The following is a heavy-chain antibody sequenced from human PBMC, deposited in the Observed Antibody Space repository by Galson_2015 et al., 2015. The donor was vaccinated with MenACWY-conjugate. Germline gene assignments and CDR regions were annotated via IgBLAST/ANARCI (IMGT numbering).Heavy chain of an antibody. CDR3: ARPARSYYDSSGYYLDAFDI. Sequence: QSGAEVKKPGESLKISCKGSGYSFTSYWIGWVRQMPGKGLEWMGIIYPGDSDTRYSPSFQGQVTISADKSISTAYLQWSSLKASDTAMYYCARPARSYYDSSGYYLDAFDIWGQGTMVTVSS. D-gene: IGHD3-22*01. CDR2: IYPGDSDT. V-gene: IGHV5-51*03. J-gene: IGHJ3*02. CDR1: GYSFTSYW.